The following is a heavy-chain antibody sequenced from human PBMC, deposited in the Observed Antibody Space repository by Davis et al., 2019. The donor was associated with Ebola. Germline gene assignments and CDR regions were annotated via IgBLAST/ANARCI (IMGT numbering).Heavy chain of an antibody. Sequence: SETLSLTCTVSGGSISSYYWSWIRQPPGKGLEWIGYIYYSGSTNYNPSLKSQVTISVDTSKNQFSLKLSSVTAADTAVYYCARQRRLRLGELSGHFDYWGQGTLVTVSS. V-gene: IGHV4-59*08. CDR3: ARQRRLRLGELSGHFDY. CDR2: IYYSGST. D-gene: IGHD3-16*02. J-gene: IGHJ4*02. CDR1: GGSISSYY.